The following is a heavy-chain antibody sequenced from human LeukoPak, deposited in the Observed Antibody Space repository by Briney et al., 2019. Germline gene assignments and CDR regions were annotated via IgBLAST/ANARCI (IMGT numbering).Heavy chain of an antibody. V-gene: IGHV3-23*01. D-gene: IGHD4-17*01. Sequence: GGSLRLSCAASGFTFSSYAMSWVRQAPGKGLELVSAISGSGGSTYYADSVKGRFTISRDNSKNTLYLQMNSLRAEDTAVYYCAKLGYGDTAGYFDYWGQGTLVTVSS. CDR2: ISGSGGST. J-gene: IGHJ4*02. CDR3: AKLGYGDTAGYFDY. CDR1: GFTFSSYA.